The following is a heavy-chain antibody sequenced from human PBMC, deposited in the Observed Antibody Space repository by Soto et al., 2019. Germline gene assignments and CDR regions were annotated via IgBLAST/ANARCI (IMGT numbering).Heavy chain of an antibody. D-gene: IGHD3-16*01. CDR2: VSGDGRDI. J-gene: IGHJ3*02. CDR3: TRGLNKVAGGAFDI. V-gene: IGHV3-30*19. Sequence: QVQLVQSGGGAVLPGNSLRLSCAASGFSFSWAGMHWLRQTPGKGLEWVAVVSGDGRDILYADSVKGRFTISRDNPKTTLYCQMTSLGAEDAAINYCTRGLNKVAGGAFDIWGQGKLVTVSS. CDR1: GFSFSWAG.